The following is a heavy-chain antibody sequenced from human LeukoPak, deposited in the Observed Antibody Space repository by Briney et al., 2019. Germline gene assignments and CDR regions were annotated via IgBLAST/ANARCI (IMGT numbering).Heavy chain of an antibody. CDR2: IWYGGSNK. V-gene: IGHV3-30*18. CDR3: AKDRLAADDY. Sequence: PGRSLRLSCAASGFTFSSYGMHWVRQAPGKGLEWVAVIWYGGSNKYYADSVKGRFTISRDNSKNTLYLQMNSLRAEDTAVYYCAKDRLAADDYWGQGTVVTVSS. J-gene: IGHJ4*02. CDR1: GFTFSSYG. D-gene: IGHD6-13*01.